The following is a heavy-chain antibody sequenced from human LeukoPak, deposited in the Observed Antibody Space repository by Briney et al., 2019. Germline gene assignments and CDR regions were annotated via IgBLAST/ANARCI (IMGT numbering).Heavy chain of an antibody. CDR1: GFTFSSYG. Sequence: GRSLRLSCAASGFTFSSYGMHWVRQAPGKGLEWVAVISYDGSNKYYADSVKGRFTISRDNSKNTLYLQMNSLRAEDTAVYYCAKGRPAATGDFDYWGQGTLVTVSS. J-gene: IGHJ4*02. CDR3: AKGRPAATGDFDY. CDR2: ISYDGSNK. V-gene: IGHV3-30*18. D-gene: IGHD2-2*01.